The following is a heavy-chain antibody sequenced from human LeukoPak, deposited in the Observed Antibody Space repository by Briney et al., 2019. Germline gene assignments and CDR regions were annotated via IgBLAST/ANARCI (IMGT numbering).Heavy chain of an antibody. Sequence: PGGSLKLSCAASGFNFSGSAVHWVRQASGEGLEWVGHIRSKGNNYATAYSASVKGRFTVSRDDSKNTAHLQMNNLKTEDTAVYYCTRPGSYSTDDAFDIWGQGTMVTVSS. CDR2: IRSKGNNYAT. D-gene: IGHD1-26*01. CDR3: TRPGSYSTDDAFDI. V-gene: IGHV3-73*01. J-gene: IGHJ3*02. CDR1: GFNFSGSA.